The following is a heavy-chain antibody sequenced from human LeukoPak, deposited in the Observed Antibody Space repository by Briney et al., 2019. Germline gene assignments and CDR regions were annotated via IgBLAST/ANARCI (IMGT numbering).Heavy chain of an antibody. CDR1: GFTFRSYE. V-gene: IGHV3-48*03. D-gene: IGHD2-15*01. Sequence: GGSLRLSCAASGFTFRSYEMNWVRQAPGKGLEWVSYISSSGTIYYADSVKGRFTISRDNAKNSLYLHMNSLRAEDTAVYYCARGGYCSGGTCYSYNAFDLWDQGTMVTVSS. CDR3: ARGGYCSGGTCYSYNAFDL. J-gene: IGHJ3*01. CDR2: ISSSGTI.